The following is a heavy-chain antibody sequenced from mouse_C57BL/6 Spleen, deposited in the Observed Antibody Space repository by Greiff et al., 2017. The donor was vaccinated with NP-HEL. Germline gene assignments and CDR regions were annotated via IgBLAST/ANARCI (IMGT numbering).Heavy chain of an antibody. Sequence: VQLQQSGPELVKPGASVKISCKASGYAFRSSWMNWVKQRPGKGLEWIGRIYPGVGDTKYNGKLKGKATLTADKSYSTAYMQLSSLTSGDSAFYFCAIGIYGYDGSWFAYWGQGTLVTVSA. CDR1: GYAFRSSW. J-gene: IGHJ3*01. D-gene: IGHD2-2*01. CDR3: AIGIYGYDGSWFAY. V-gene: IGHV1-82*01. CDR2: IYPGVGDT.